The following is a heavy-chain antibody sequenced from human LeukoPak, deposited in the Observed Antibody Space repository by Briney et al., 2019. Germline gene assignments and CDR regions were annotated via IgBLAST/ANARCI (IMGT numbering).Heavy chain of an antibody. Sequence: VGSVKVSCKASGGTFSSYAISWVRQAPGQGLEGMGRIIPILGIANYAQKFQGRVTIPADKSTSTAYMERSSLRSEDTAVYYCASVHYDSSGYYADYWGQGTLVTVSS. CDR2: IIPILGIA. D-gene: IGHD3-22*01. V-gene: IGHV1-69*04. CDR1: GGTFSSYA. CDR3: ASVHYDSSGYYADY. J-gene: IGHJ4*02.